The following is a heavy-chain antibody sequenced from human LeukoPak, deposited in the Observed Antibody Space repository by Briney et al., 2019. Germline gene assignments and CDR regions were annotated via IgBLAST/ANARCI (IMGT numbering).Heavy chain of an antibody. CDR2: IDQDGTLK. CDR1: GLTFSNYW. CDR3: ARALSGYAYYFDC. J-gene: IGHJ4*02. D-gene: IGHD5-12*01. V-gene: IGHV3-7*04. Sequence: PGGSLRLSCAASGLTFSNYWMSWVRQAPGKGLEWVANIDQDGTLKYYVDSVKGRFTISRDNAKNSLYLQMNSLRAKDTAVYYCARALSGYAYYFDCWGQGTLVTVSS.